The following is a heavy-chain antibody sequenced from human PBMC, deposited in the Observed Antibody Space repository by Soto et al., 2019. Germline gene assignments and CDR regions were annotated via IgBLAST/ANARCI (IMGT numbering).Heavy chain of an antibody. CDR3: ARDGPYYYASRMDV. J-gene: IGHJ6*02. CDR2: LHSGGDT. D-gene: IGHD3-10*01. Sequence: EVQLVESGGGLVQPGGSLRLSCAASGIPVSSNYMTWVRQAPGKGLEWVSVLHSGGDTYYANSVKGRFTISRHDSTNTLFLQMNSLKAQDTAVYYCARDGPYYYASRMDVWGQGTRVTVSS. V-gene: IGHV3-53*04. CDR1: GIPVSSNY.